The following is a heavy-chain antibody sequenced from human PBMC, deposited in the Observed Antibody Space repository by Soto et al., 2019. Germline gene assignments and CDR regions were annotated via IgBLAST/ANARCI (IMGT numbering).Heavy chain of an antibody. J-gene: IGHJ4*02. CDR3: ARAQPTYSSSYFDY. CDR1: GFTFSSYA. CDR2: ISGRGDDT. D-gene: IGHD3-22*01. Sequence: EVQLLESGGDLVQPGRSLRLSCAASGFTFSSYAMSWVRQAPGKGLEWVSTISGRGDDTYYTDSVKGRFTISRDNSKNTLYVHMNSLRAEDTAVYYCARAQPTYSSSYFDYWGQGTLVTVSS. V-gene: IGHV3-23*01.